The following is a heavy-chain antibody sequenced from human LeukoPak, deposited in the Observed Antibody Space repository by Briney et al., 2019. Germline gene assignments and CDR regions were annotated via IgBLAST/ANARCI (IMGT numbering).Heavy chain of an antibody. V-gene: IGHV1-3*01. J-gene: IGHJ6*04. Sequence: ASVKVSCKASGGTFSSYAISWVRQAPGQGLEWMGWINAGNGNTKYSQKFQGRVTITRDTSASTAYMELSSLRSEDTAVYYCAVDLGSTIDYYYYGMDVWGKGTTVTVSS. CDR2: INAGNGNT. CDR1: GGTFSSYA. D-gene: IGHD2-2*01. CDR3: AVDLGSTIDYYYYGMDV.